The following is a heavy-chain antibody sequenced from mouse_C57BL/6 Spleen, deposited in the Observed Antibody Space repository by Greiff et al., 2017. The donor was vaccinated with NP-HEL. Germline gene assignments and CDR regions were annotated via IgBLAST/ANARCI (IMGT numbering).Heavy chain of an antibody. CDR1: GYTFTSYW. D-gene: IGHD2-5*01. J-gene: IGHJ4*01. Sequence: QVQLQQSGAELVRPGSSVKLSCKASGYTFTSYWMDWVKQRPGQGLEWIGNIYPSDSETHYNQKFKDKATLTVDKSSSTAYMQLSSLTSEDSAVYYCARGPYYSNKGYAMDYWGQGTSVTVSS. CDR3: ARGPYYSNKGYAMDY. V-gene: IGHV1-61*01. CDR2: IYPSDSET.